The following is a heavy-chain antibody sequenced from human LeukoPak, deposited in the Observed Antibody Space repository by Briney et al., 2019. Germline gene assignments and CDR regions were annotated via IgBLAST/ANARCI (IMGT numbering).Heavy chain of an antibody. Sequence: SETLSLTCTVSGGSISSSSYYWGWIRQPPGKGLEWIGSIYYSGTTNYNPALKSRVTMSVDTSKNQISLKLISVTAADTAVYYCARGSPKLDSWGQGTLVSVSS. CDR3: ARGSPKLDS. V-gene: IGHV4-39*07. CDR2: IYYSGTT. J-gene: IGHJ5*01. CDR1: GGSISSSSYY.